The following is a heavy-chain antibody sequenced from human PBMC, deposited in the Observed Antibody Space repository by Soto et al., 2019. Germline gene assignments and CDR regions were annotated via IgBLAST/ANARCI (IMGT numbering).Heavy chain of an antibody. CDR2: ISAYNGNT. Sequence: QVQLVQSGAEVKKPGASVKVSCKASGYTFTSYGISWVRQAPGQGLEGMGWISAYNGNTNYAQKLQGRVTMTTGTSKSTAYMALRSLRSDDAAVYYCARDRGSSGYSNYYYYGMDVWGQGTTVTVSS. CDR3: ARDRGSSGYSNYYYYGMDV. CDR1: GYTFTSYG. J-gene: IGHJ6*02. D-gene: IGHD3-22*01. V-gene: IGHV1-18*01.